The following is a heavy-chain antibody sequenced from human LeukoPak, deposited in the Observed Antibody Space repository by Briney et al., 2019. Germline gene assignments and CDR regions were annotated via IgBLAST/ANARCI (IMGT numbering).Heavy chain of an antibody. CDR1: GFTFSSYG. CDR2: ISYDGSNK. Sequence: GRSLRLSCAASGFTFSSYGMHWVRQAPGKGLEWAAVISYDGSNKYYADSVKGRFTISRDNSKNTLYLQMNSLRAEDTAVYYCAKDIIRRVPAPLDYFDYWGQGTLVTVSS. V-gene: IGHV3-30*18. J-gene: IGHJ4*02. D-gene: IGHD2-2*01. CDR3: AKDIIRRVPAPLDYFDY.